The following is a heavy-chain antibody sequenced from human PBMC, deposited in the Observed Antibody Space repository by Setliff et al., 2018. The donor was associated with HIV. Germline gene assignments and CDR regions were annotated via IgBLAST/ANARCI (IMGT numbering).Heavy chain of an antibody. CDR3: ARALAGGSGWNYFDL. J-gene: IGHJ4*02. Sequence: SETLSLTCTVSGASFIRSRYYWSWIRQPAGKGLEWIGHVYTTGSASYNPSLESRVTILEALSKNQFSLNLDSVTAADTAVYFCARALAGGSGWNYFDLWGPGTLVTSPQ. CDR1: GASFIRSRYY. D-gene: IGHD6-19*01. CDR2: VYTTGSA. V-gene: IGHV4-61*09.